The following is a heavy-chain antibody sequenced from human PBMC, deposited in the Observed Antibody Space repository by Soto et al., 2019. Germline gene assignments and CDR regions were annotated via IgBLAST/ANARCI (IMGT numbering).Heavy chain of an antibody. CDR3: ARHNDGWLQLRFHFDY. CDR2: IYYSGRP. V-gene: IGHV4-59*08. CDR1: GDSISSYY. D-gene: IGHD5-12*01. Sequence: SHTQSLTCTASGDSISSYYWPWIPHPPGQCLSLIVYIYYSGRPNYNPSLKSRVTISVDTSKNQFSLKLSSVTAADTAVYYCARHNDGWLQLRFHFDYWGQGTLVTVS. J-gene: IGHJ4*02.